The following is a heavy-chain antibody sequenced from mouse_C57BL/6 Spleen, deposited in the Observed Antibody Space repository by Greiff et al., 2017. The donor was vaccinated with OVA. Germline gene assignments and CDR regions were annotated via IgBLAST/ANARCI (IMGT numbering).Heavy chain of an antibody. CDR1: GFTFSDYG. V-gene: IGHV5-17*01. D-gene: IGHD5-5*01. CDR2: ISSGSSTI. CDR3: ARHYPDYFDY. Sequence: EVKLVESGGGLVKPGGSLKLSCAASGFTFSDYGMHWVRQAPEKGLEWVAYISSGSSTIYYADTVKGRFTISRDNAKNTLFLQMTSLRSEDTAMYYCARHYPDYFDYWGQGTTLTVSS. J-gene: IGHJ2*01.